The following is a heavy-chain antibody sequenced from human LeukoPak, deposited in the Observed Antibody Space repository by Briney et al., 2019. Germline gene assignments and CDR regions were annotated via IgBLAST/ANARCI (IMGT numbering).Heavy chain of an antibody. CDR1: GGTFSSYA. V-gene: IGHV1-69*04. CDR2: IIPILGIA. D-gene: IGHD2-2*03. CDR3: AREVVGIVVVPAAPFTYYYYYMDV. Sequence: SVKVSCKASGGTFSSYAISWVRQAPGQGLEWMGRIIPILGIANYAQKFQGRVTITADKSTSTAYMELSSLRSEDTAVYYCAREVVGIVVVPAAPFTYYYYYMDVWGKGTTVTVSS. J-gene: IGHJ6*03.